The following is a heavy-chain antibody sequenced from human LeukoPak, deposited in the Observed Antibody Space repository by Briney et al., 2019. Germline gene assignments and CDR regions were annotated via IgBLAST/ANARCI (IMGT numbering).Heavy chain of an antibody. V-gene: IGHV4-59*01. CDR1: GGSISNYY. CDR2: IYYSGST. CDR3: AREWEVLGNWFDP. D-gene: IGHD1-26*01. J-gene: IGHJ5*02. Sequence: PSETLSLTCTVSGGSISNYYWSWIRQPPGKGLEWIGYIYYSGSTNYNPSLKSRVTISVDTSKNQFSLKLSSVTAADTAVYYCAREWEVLGNWFDPWGQGTLVTVSS.